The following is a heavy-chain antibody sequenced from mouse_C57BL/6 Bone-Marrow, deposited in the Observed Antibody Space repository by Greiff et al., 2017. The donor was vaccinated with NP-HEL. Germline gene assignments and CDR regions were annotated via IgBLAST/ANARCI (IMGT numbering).Heavy chain of an antibody. J-gene: IGHJ4*01. CDR3: ARGLLYQLRGYAMDY. V-gene: IGHV5-4*03. CDR1: GFTFSSYA. D-gene: IGHD2-5*01. CDR2: ISDGGSYT. Sequence: EVKLVESGGGLVKPGGSLKLSCAASGFTFSSYAMSWVRQTPEKRLEWVATISDGGSYTYYPDNVKGRFPIARDNAKNNLYLKMSQLKSEDTAMYYCARGLLYQLRGYAMDYWGQGTSVTVSS.